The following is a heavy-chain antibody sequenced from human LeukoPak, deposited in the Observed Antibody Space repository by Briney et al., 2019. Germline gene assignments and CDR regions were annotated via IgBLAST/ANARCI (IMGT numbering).Heavy chain of an antibody. Sequence: PGGSLRLSCAASGFTFNNYNINWVRQAPGKGLEWVSYISSSGSFIYYADSVKGRFTISRDNAKNSLYLQMNSLRAEDTAVYYCAREPYYHDSSGYVSDYWGQGTLVTVSS. CDR3: AREPYYHDSSGYVSDY. J-gene: IGHJ4*02. D-gene: IGHD3-22*01. CDR1: GFTFNNYN. V-gene: IGHV3-21*05. CDR2: ISSSGSFI.